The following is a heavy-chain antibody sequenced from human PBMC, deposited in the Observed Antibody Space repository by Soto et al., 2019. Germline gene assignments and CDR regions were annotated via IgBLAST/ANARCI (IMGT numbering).Heavy chain of an antibody. D-gene: IGHD3-10*01. CDR3: ARDFKESQYYYYCMDV. Sequence: EVQLVESGGGLVKPGGSLRLSCVVSGFTFSSYSMNWVRQAPGKGLGWVSSISSGGEYTYYADSVKGRFTISRDNAKNSVYLQMNSLTAEDTALYYCARDFKESQYYYYCMDVWGKGTTVTVSS. CDR1: GFTFSSYS. V-gene: IGHV3-21*06. CDR2: ISSGGEYT. J-gene: IGHJ6*03.